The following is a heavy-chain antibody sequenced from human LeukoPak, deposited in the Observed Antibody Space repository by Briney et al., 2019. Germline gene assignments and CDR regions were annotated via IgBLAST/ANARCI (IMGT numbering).Heavy chain of an antibody. CDR3: AKAREYYYDSSGYFLNSVYYYYGMDV. Sequence: GGSLRLSCVVSGISLSNYAMTRVRQAPGKGLEWVSYISERGGSTTYADSVKGRFTISRDNSKNTLYLQMNSLRAEDTAVYYCAKAREYYYDSSGYFLNSVYYYYGMDVWGQGTTVTVSS. V-gene: IGHV3-23*01. J-gene: IGHJ6*02. CDR1: GISLSNYA. CDR2: ISERGGST. D-gene: IGHD3-22*01.